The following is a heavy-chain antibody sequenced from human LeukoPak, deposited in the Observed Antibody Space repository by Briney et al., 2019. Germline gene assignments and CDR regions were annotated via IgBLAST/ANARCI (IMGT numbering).Heavy chain of an antibody. J-gene: IGHJ3*02. V-gene: IGHV3-48*02. D-gene: IGHD3-3*01. CDR2: ISSSSSTI. Sequence: GGSLRLSCAASGFTFSSYSMNWVRQAPGKGREWVSYISSSSSTIYYADSVKGRFTISRDNAKNSLYLQMNSLRDEDTAVYYCARDHGGGFWSGSAFDIWGQGTMVTVSS. CDR3: ARDHGGGFWSGSAFDI. CDR1: GFTFSSYS.